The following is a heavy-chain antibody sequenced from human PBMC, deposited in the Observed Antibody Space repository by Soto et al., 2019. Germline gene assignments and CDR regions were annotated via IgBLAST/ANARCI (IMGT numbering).Heavy chain of an antibody. Sequence: SETLSLTCTVSGGSISSGGYYWSWIRQHPGKGLEWIGYIYYSGSTYYNPSLKSRVTISVDTSKNQFSLKLSSVTAADTAVYYCARDVASGWNYYYYYGMDVWGQGTTVTVSS. CDR3: ARDVASGWNYYYYYGMDV. CDR2: IYYSGST. J-gene: IGHJ6*02. V-gene: IGHV4-31*03. CDR1: GGSISSGGYY. D-gene: IGHD6-19*01.